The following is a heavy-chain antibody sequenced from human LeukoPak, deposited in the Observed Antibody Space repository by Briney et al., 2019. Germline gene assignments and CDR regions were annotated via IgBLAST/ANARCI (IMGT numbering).Heavy chain of an antibody. CDR1: GGSISSYY. CDR3: ARTVLHRGGDCYDY. Sequence: SETLSLTCTVSGGSISSYYWSWIRQPAGKGLEWIGRIYTSGSTNYNPPLKSRVTMSVDTSKNQFSLKLSSVTAADTAVYYCARTVLHRGGDCYDYWGQGTLVTVSS. V-gene: IGHV4-4*07. D-gene: IGHD2-21*01. J-gene: IGHJ4*02. CDR2: IYTSGST.